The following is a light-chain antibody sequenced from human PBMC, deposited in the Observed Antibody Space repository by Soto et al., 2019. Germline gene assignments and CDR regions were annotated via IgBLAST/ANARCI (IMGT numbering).Light chain of an antibody. V-gene: IGKV1-5*03. CDR2: KAS. J-gene: IGKJ1*01. CDR3: QQYDVYST. CDR1: RSISSW. Sequence: DIQMTQSPSTLSASVGGTVTITCRASRSISSWLAWYQQKPGIAPKLLIYKASTLQSGVPSRFRGSGYGTGFTLTISRLQPDDSATYYCQQYDVYSTFGQGTKVEIK.